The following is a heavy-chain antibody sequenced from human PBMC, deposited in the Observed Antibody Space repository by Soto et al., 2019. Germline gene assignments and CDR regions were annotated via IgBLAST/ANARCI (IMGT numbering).Heavy chain of an antibody. J-gene: IGHJ4*02. D-gene: IGHD3-10*01. CDR2: ISAYNGNT. V-gene: IGHV1-18*01. CDR3: ARESARNYYGSGSYYKYYFDY. Sequence: GASVKVSCKASGYTFTSYGISWVRQAPGQGLEWMGWISAYNGNTNYAQKLQGRVTMTTDTSTSTAYMELRSLRSDDTAVYYCARESARNYYGSGSYYKYYFDYWGQGTLVTVSS. CDR1: GYTFTSYG.